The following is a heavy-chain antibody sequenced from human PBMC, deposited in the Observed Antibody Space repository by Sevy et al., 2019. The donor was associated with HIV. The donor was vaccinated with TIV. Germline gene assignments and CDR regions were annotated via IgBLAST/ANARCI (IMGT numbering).Heavy chain of an antibody. CDR3: ARGGDFNDRSAKRDFDY. CDR1: GFTFSNYG. CDR2: IWHDGSNK. D-gene: IGHD3-22*01. Sequence: GGSLRLSCAASGFTFSNYGMHWVRQAPGKGLEWVAVIWHDGSNKYYADSVKGRFTISRDNSKNTLYLQMNSLRVEETAVYFCARGGDFNDRSAKRDFDYWGQGTLVTVSS. V-gene: IGHV3-33*01. J-gene: IGHJ4*02.